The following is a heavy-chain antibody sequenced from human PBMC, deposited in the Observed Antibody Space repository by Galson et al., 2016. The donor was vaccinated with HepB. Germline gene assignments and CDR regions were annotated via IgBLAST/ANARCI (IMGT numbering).Heavy chain of an antibody. CDR3: YYYYYAMDV. CDR1: GFIFGDHY. V-gene: IGHV3-72*01. Sequence: SLRLSCAASGFIFGDHYIDWVRQAPGKGLEWVGRSRNKARSYTTDTSTSTAYMELRSLRSDGTAVYYCARDPRKIRYQLLEIYYYYYAMDVWGQGTTVTVSS. J-gene: IGHJ6*02. CDR2: SRNKARSYTT. D-gene: IGHD2-2*01.